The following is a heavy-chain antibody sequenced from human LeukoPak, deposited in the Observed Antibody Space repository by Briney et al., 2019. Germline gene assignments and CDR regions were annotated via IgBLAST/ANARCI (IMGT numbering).Heavy chain of an antibody. CDR3: TRELRVSDNGGYTGG. V-gene: IGHV3-21*01. Sequence: GGSLRLSCEASGFTFSTYSMNWVRQAPGKGLEWVSSISSRSTYIYYADSVKGRFTISRDNAKKSLYLQMNSLRAEDTALYYCTRELRVSDNGGYTGGWGQGTLVTVSS. CDR2: ISSRSTYI. D-gene: IGHD4-17*01. J-gene: IGHJ4*02. CDR1: GFTFSTYS.